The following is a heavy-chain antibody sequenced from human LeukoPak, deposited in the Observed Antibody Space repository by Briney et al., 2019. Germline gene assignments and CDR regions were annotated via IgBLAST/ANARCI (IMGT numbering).Heavy chain of an antibody. V-gene: IGHV1-69*06. Sequence: SVKVSCKVSGDTFNSYAVAWVRQAPGQGLEWMGLIIPAFGTTHYAQRFQGRVTITSDKSTTTAYMELSSLRSEDTAVYYCAREYYGSGSYYDGYYFDFWGQGTLVTVSS. CDR2: IIPAFGTT. D-gene: IGHD3-10*01. CDR1: GDTFNSYA. CDR3: AREYYGSGSYYDGYYFDF. J-gene: IGHJ4*02.